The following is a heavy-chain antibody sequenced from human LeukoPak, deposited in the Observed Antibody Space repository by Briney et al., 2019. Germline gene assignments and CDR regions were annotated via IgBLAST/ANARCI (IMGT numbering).Heavy chain of an antibody. CDR1: GYTFTSYG. V-gene: IGHV1-69*05. CDR3: ASEKGYCSSTSCYLRGDYSFSYFDY. D-gene: IGHD2-2*01. CDR2: IIPIFGTA. Sequence: SVKVSFKASGYTFTSYGISWVRQAPGQGLEWMGGIIPIFGTANYAQKFQGRVTITTDESTSTAYMELSSLRSVDTAVYYCASEKGYCSSTSCYLRGDYSFSYFDYWGQGTLVTVSS. J-gene: IGHJ4*02.